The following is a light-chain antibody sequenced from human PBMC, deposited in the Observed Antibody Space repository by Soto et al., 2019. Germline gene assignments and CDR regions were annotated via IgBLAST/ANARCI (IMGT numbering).Light chain of an antibody. J-gene: IGLJ2*01. Sequence: QSALTQPASVSGSPGQSITISCTGTSSDVGGYNYVSWYQQHPGKAPKLMIYEVSNRPSGVSNRFSGYKSGNTASLTISGLQAEDEGDYYCRSYTSSSTLVVFGGGTKLTVL. V-gene: IGLV2-14*01. CDR1: SSDVGGYNY. CDR2: EVS. CDR3: RSYTSSSTLVV.